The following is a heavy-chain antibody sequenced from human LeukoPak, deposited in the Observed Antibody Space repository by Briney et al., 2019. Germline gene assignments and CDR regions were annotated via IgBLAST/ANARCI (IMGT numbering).Heavy chain of an antibody. CDR1: GFTFSSYA. CDR2: ISGSGGST. CDR3: AKDPISTIAVAGTTNFDY. Sequence: GGSLRLSCAAFGFTFSSYAMSWVRRAPGKGLEWVSAISGSGGSTYYADSVKGRFTISRDNPKNTLYLQMNSLRAEDTAVYYCAKDPISTIAVAGTTNFDYWGQGTLVTVSS. J-gene: IGHJ4*02. V-gene: IGHV3-23*01. D-gene: IGHD6-19*01.